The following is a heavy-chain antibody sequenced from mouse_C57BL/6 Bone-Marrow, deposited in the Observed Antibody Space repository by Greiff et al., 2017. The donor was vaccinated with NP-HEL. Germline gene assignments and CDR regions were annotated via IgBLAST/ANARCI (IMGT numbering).Heavy chain of an antibody. CDR3: ARGHYGNYGFAY. CDR2: ISYSGST. CDR1: GYSITSGYD. D-gene: IGHD2-1*01. J-gene: IGHJ3*01. Sequence: EVKLVESGPGMVKPSQSLSLTCTVTGYSITSGYDWHWIRHFPGNKLEWMGYISYSGSTNYNPSLKSRIYITHDTSKNHFFLKLNSVTTEDTATNYCARGHYGNYGFAYWGQGTLVTVSA. V-gene: IGHV3-1*01.